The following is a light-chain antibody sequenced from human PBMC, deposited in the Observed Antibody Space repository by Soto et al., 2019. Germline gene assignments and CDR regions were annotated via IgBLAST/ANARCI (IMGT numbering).Light chain of an antibody. CDR1: SSDVGGYNY. Sequence: QSPLTQPRSVSGSPGQSDTLSCTGTSSDVGGYNYVSWYQQHPGKAPKLMTYDVITRPSGVPDRVSGSKSGNTASLTISGLQAEDEADDCCCSYAGSYTNVFATGTKLTAL. CDR3: CSYAGSYTNV. V-gene: IGLV2-11*01. J-gene: IGLJ1*01. CDR2: DVI.